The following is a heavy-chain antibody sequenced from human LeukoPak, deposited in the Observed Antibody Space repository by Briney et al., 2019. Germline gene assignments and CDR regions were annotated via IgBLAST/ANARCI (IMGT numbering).Heavy chain of an antibody. CDR2: INHSGSS. CDR3: ARAAAGPRYFDY. D-gene: IGHD6-13*01. J-gene: IGHJ4*02. CDR1: GGSFSGYY. V-gene: IGHV4-34*01. Sequence: SETLSLTCAVYGGSFSGYYCSWSRQPPGKGLEWIGEINHSGSSNYNPTLKSRVTISVATSKNQCSLKRRSVTDADTAVYYCARAAAGPRYFDYWGQGTLVTVSS.